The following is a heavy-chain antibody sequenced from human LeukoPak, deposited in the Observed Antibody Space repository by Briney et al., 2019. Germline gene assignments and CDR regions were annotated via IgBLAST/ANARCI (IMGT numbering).Heavy chain of an antibody. J-gene: IGHJ4*02. D-gene: IGHD7-27*01. CDR1: GFTLSSYW. V-gene: IGHV3-7*01. CDR2: IKEDGSEK. Sequence: GGSLRLSCAASGFTLSSYWMSWVRQAPGKGLEWVANIKEDGSEKYYVDSVKGRFTISRDNAKNSLYLQMNSLRAEDTAVYYCARDVGTSAGSDYWGQGTLVTVSS. CDR3: ARDVGTSAGSDY.